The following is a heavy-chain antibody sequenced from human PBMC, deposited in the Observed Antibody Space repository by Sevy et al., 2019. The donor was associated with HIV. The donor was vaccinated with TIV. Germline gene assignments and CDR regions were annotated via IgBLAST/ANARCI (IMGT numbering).Heavy chain of an antibody. V-gene: IGHV1-18*01. J-gene: IGHJ4*02. CDR2: ISADSGNS. CDR1: GYPFSSYG. D-gene: IGHD2-21*02. Sequence: ASVKVSCKASGYPFSSYGISWVRQAPGQGLEWMGSISADSGNSNYAQNLQGRVTMTTDTSTSTAYMELRSLRFDDTAVYYCARDLGGYGGNSIDYWGQGTLVTVSS. CDR3: ARDLGGYGGNSIDY.